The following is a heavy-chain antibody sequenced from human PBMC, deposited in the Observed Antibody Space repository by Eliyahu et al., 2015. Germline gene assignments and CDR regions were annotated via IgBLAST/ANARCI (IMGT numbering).Heavy chain of an antibody. J-gene: IGHJ3*02. CDR3: AGGRGSHAGGSFDI. Sequence: QVQLQESGPGLVKPSQTLSXTCXVXGGSISSGGYYWSWIRQHPGKGLEWIGYIYYSGSTYYKPSLKSRVTISVDTSKNQFSLTLSSVTAADTAMFYCAGGRGSHAGGSFDIWGQGTMVTVSS. CDR1: GGSISSGGYY. D-gene: IGHD1-26*01. CDR2: IYYSGST. V-gene: IGHV4-31*03.